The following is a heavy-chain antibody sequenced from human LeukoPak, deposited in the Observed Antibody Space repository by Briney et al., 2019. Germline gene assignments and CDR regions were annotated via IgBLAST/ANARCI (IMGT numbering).Heavy chain of an antibody. V-gene: IGHV3-74*01. CDR3: AKAPVTSCRGAYCYPFDS. D-gene: IGHD2-21*01. CDR2: INSAGSST. J-gene: IGHJ4*02. CDR1: GFTFSSYW. Sequence: GGSLRLSCAASGFTFSSYWMHWVRQAPGKGLVWVSRINSAGSSTSYADSVKGRFTISRDNSKNTLYLQMNSLRAEDAAVYFCAKAPVTSCRGAYCYPFDSWGQGTLVTVSS.